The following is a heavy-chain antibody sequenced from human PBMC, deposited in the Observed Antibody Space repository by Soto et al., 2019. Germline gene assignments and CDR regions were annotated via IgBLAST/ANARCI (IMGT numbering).Heavy chain of an antibody. J-gene: IGHJ4*02. CDR1: GFNFNTYF. V-gene: IGHV3-30*13. Sequence: QVQLVQSGGGVVQPGRSLRLSCAASGFNFNTYFMHWVRQAPGKGLEWVAMIFPNGRDKEYADSVKGRFTISRDNSNTRMYLKMYRLRPEDRAVYYCARDDVHGSHCELACWGQGALVTVSS. CDR2: IFPNGRDK. CDR3: ARDDVHGSHCELAC. D-gene: IGHD1-26*01.